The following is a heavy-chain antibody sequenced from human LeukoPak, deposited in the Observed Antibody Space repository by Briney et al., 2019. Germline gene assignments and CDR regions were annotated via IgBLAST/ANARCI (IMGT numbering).Heavy chain of an antibody. D-gene: IGHD3-10*01. CDR2: INHSGST. CDR1: GGSFSGYY. CDR3: ARQRPHYYYGSGSNLDY. J-gene: IGHJ4*02. Sequence: PSETLSLTCAVYGGSFSGYYWSWIRQPPGKGLEWIGEINHSGSTNYNPSLKSRVTISVDTSKNQFSLKLSSVTAADTAVYYCARQRPHYYYGSGSNLDYWGQGTLVTVSS. V-gene: IGHV4-34*01.